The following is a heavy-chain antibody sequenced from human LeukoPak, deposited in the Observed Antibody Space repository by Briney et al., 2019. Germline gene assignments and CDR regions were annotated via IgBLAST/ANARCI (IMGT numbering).Heavy chain of an antibody. CDR2: ISSRSSYI. CDR3: ARAVLGYCSSTSCYADDAFDI. J-gene: IGHJ3*02. Sequence: GGSLRLSCAASGFTFSSYSMNWVRQAPGKGLEWVSSISSRSSYIYYADSVKGRFTISRDNAKNSLYLQMNSPRAEDTAVYYCARAVLGYCSSTSCYADDAFDIWGQGTMVTVSS. D-gene: IGHD2-2*01. V-gene: IGHV3-21*01. CDR1: GFTFSSYS.